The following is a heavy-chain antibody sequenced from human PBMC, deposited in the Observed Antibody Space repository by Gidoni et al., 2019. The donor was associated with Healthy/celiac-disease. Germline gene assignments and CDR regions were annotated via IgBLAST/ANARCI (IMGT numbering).Heavy chain of an antibody. D-gene: IGHD4-17*01. V-gene: IGHV4-34*01. J-gene: IGHJ6*04. CDR1: VGSFSGCY. Sequence: QVQLQQWGAGLLKPSETLSLTCAVYVGSFSGCYWSWIRQPPGKGREWIGEIKHSGSTNYNPSLKSRVTISVDTSKNQFSLKLSSVTAADTAVYYCARGGHYGDYPSHLGVMDVWGKGTTVTVSS. CDR3: ARGGHYGDYPSHLGVMDV. CDR2: IKHSGST.